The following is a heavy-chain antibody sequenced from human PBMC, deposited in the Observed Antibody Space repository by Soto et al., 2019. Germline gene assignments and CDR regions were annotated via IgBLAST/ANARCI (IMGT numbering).Heavy chain of an antibody. CDR2: IIPIFGTA. Sequence: QVQLVQSGAEVKKPGSSVKVSCKASGGTFSSYAISWVRQAPGQGLEWMGGIIPIFGTANYAQKFQGRVTITXXEXTXIAYMELSSLRSEDTAVYYCAREGGHCSGGSCYFDYWGQGTLVTVSS. CDR1: GGTFSSYA. D-gene: IGHD2-15*01. J-gene: IGHJ4*02. V-gene: IGHV1-69*05. CDR3: AREGGHCSGGSCYFDY.